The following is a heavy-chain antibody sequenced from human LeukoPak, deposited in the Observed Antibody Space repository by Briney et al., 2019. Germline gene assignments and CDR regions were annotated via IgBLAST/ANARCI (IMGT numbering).Heavy chain of an antibody. V-gene: IGHV3-30-3*01. CDR1: GFTFSSYA. J-gene: IGHJ6*02. Sequence: RSLRLSCAASGFTFSSYAMHWVRQAPGKGLEWVAVISYDGSNKYYADSVKGRFTISRDNSKNTLYLQMNSLRAEDTAVYYCAKGPRDYYYYGMDVWGQGTTVTVSS. CDR3: AKGPRDYYYYGMDV. CDR2: ISYDGSNK.